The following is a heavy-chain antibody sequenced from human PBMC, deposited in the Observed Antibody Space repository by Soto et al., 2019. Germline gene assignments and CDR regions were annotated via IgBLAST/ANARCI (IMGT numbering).Heavy chain of an antibody. CDR3: ARLITGTTGLRMDY. CDR1: GFTFSSYS. J-gene: IGHJ4*02. Sequence: GGSLRLSCAASGFTFSSYSMNWVRQAPGKGLEWVSSISSSSSYIYYADSVKGRFTISRDNAKNSLYLQMNSLRAEDTAVYYCARLITGTTGLRMDYWGQGTMGTV. D-gene: IGHD1-7*01. CDR2: ISSSSSYI. V-gene: IGHV3-21*01.